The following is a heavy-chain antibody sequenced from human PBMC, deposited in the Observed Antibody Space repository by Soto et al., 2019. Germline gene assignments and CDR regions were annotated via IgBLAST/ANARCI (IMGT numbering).Heavy chain of an antibody. V-gene: IGHV1-58*01. CDR1: GFTFTSSA. J-gene: IGHJ6*02. CDR2: IVVGSGNT. CDR3: ARSRDIRKSIAARPYYYYGMDV. D-gene: IGHD6-6*01. Sequence: ASVKVSCKASGFTFTSSAVQWVRQARGQRLEWIGWIVVGSGNTNYAQKFRERVTITRDMSTSTAYMELSSLRSEDTAVYYCARSRDIRKSIAARPYYYYGMDVWGQGTTVTVSS.